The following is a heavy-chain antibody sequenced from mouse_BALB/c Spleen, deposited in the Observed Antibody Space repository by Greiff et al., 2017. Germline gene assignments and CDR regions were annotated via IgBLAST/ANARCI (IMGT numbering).Heavy chain of an antibody. V-gene: IGHV3-8*02. D-gene: IGHD2-4*01. CDR2: ISYSGST. CDR3: ARYGIRGGWYFDV. Sequence: EVMLVESGPSLVKPSQTLSLTCSVTGDSITSGYWNWIRKFPGNKLEYMGYISYSGSTYYNPSLKSRISITRDTSKNQYYLQLNSVTTEDTATYYCARYGIRGGWYFDVWGAGTTVTVSS. CDR1: GDSITSGY. J-gene: IGHJ1*01.